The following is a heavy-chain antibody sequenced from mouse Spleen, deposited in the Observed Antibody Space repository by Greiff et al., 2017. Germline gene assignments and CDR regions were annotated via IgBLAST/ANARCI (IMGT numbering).Heavy chain of an antibody. CDR3: ARWDYDYDVGFAY. Sequence: VQLQQSGTELVKPGASVKLSCKASGYTFTSYWMHWVKQRPGQGLEWIGNINPSNGGTNYNEKFKSKATLTVDKSSSTAYMQLSSLTSEDSAVYYCARWDYDYDVGFAYWGQGTLVTVSA. D-gene: IGHD2-4*01. V-gene: IGHV1-53*01. J-gene: IGHJ3*01. CDR2: INPSNGGT. CDR1: GYTFTSYW.